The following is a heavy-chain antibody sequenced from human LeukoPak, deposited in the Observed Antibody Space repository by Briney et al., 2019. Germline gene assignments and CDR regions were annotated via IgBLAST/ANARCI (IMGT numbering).Heavy chain of an antibody. V-gene: IGHV4-34*01. Sequence: SETLSLTCAVYGGPFRDHYWSWLRPPPGKGREWIGGISDSRMTNYNPSLQSRVTVSVDTSKNQHSLKVTSVTAADTALYYCARGPHGNDYYYYGLDVWGQGTTVTVTS. CDR2: ISDSRMT. CDR3: ARGPHGNDYYYYGLDV. CDR1: GGPFRDHY. J-gene: IGHJ6*02. D-gene: IGHD5-24*01.